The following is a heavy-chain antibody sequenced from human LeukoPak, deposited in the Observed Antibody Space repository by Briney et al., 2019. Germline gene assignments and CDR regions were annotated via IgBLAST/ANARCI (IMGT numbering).Heavy chain of an antibody. J-gene: IGHJ4*02. Sequence: SETLSLTCTVSGYSIGRGYYWGWIRQPPGKGLEWIGSIYHSGSTYYNPSLKSRVTISVDTSKNQFSLKLSSVTAADTAVYYCARDGMTTVTPFDYWGQGTLVTVSS. CDR3: ARDGMTTVTPFDY. V-gene: IGHV4-38-2*02. D-gene: IGHD4-17*01. CDR2: IYHSGST. CDR1: GYSIGRGYY.